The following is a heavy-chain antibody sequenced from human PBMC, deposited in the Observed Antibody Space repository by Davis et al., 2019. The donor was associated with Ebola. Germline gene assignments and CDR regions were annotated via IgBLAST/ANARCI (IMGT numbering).Heavy chain of an antibody. Sequence: SETLSLTCTVSGGSISSSSYYWGWIRQPPGKGLEWIGSIYYSGSTYYNPSLKSRVTISVDTSKNQFSLNLVSVTAADTAVYYCAKSTSGVSADYFDYWGQGTLVTVSS. CDR2: IYYSGST. V-gene: IGHV4-39*07. D-gene: IGHD2-8*01. CDR3: AKSTSGVSADYFDY. J-gene: IGHJ4*02. CDR1: GGSISSSSYY.